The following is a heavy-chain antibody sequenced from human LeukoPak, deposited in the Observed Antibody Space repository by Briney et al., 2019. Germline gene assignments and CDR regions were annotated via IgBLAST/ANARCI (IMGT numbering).Heavy chain of an antibody. CDR2: IHYSGIT. Sequence: SETLSLTCTVSGGSISSGDYYWSWIRQPPGTGLEWIAYIHYSGITSYNTSLKSLVTISVDTSKNQFSLKLNSVTAADTAVYYCARNAARDCTSTACWPRWFDPWGQGTLVTVSS. J-gene: IGHJ5*02. V-gene: IGHV4-30-4*01. CDR3: ARNAARDCTSTACWPRWFDP. D-gene: IGHD2-2*01. CDR1: GGSISSGDYY.